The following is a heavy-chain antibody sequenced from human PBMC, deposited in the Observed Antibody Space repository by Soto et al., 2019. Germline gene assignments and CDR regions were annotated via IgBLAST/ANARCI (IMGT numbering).Heavy chain of an antibody. CDR2: ISGSGGST. Sequence: EVQLLESGGGLVQPGGSLRLSCAASGFTFSSYTMSWVRQAPGKGLEWVSAISGSGGSTYYADSVKGRFTISRDNSKNTLYLQMNSLRAEDTAVYYCAKVCDDYGDLLPIDYWGQGTLVTVSS. V-gene: IGHV3-23*01. J-gene: IGHJ4*02. CDR3: AKVCDDYGDLLPIDY. D-gene: IGHD4-17*01. CDR1: GFTFSSYT.